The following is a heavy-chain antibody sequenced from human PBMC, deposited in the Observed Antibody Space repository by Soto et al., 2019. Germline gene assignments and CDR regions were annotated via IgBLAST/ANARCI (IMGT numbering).Heavy chain of an antibody. D-gene: IGHD2-21*01. Sequence: QITLKESGPTVVQPTQTLTLTCSFSGFSLSTSAEGVAWIRQPPGKALEWLALIYWDDDERYSPFLKSRLTIAKDTAIHKVVLTMTNMDSVDTAIYFCAHKGGGGAATDVWGQGATVTVSS. CDR1: GFSLSTSAEG. J-gene: IGHJ6*02. CDR3: AHKGGGGAATDV. CDR2: IYWDDDE. V-gene: IGHV2-5*02.